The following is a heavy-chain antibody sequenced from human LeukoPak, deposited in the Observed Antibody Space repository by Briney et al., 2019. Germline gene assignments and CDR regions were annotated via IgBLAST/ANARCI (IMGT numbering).Heavy chain of an antibody. Sequence: PGGSLRLSCTASGFTFGDYAMSWVRQAPGKGLEWVGFIRSKAYGGTTEYAAPVKGRFTISRDDSKSIAYLQMNSLKTEDTAVYYCTRVGYYYGSGSYYKRYFDYWGQGTLVTVSS. J-gene: IGHJ4*02. CDR2: IRSKAYGGTT. CDR1: GFTFGDYA. D-gene: IGHD3-10*01. V-gene: IGHV3-49*04. CDR3: TRVGYYYGSGSYYKRYFDY.